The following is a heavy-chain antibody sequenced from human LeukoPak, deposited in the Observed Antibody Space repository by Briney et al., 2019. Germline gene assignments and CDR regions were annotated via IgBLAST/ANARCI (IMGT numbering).Heavy chain of an antibody. D-gene: IGHD2-21*02. V-gene: IGHV1-69*04. J-gene: IGHJ1*01. Sequence: SVKVSCKASGGTFSSYAISWVRQAPGQGLEWMGRIIPILGIANYAQKFQGRVTITADKSTSTAYMELSSLRSEDTAVYYCARGAPYCGGDCHYNEYFQHWGQGTLVTVSS. CDR1: GGTFSSYA. CDR3: ARGAPYCGGDCHYNEYFQH. CDR2: IIPILGIA.